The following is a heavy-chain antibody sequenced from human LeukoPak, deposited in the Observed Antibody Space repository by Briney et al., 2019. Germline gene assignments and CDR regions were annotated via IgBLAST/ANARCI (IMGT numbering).Heavy chain of an antibody. CDR3: VRDTFSPDAFDI. CDR2: ISSSSSYI. D-gene: IGHD3-16*01. V-gene: IGHV3-21*01. CDR1: GFTFSTYT. Sequence: GGSLRLSCAASGFTFSTYTMNWVRQAPGKGLEWVSSISSSSSYIYSADSVKGRFTISRDNAKNSLYLQMNSLRAEDTAVYYCVRDTFSPDAFDIWGQGTMVTVSS. J-gene: IGHJ3*02.